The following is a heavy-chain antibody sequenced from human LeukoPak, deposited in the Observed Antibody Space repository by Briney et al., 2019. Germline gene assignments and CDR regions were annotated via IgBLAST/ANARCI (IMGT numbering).Heavy chain of an antibody. CDR1: GFTLSSHW. J-gene: IGHJ1*01. CDR2: ISGSGGTT. D-gene: IGHD3-10*01. Sequence: GGSLRLSCAASGFTLSSHWMSWVRQAPGKGLEWVSTISGSGGTTYYADSVKGRFTMSRDNSKNTLYLQMNSLRAEDTAVYYCATYYSSEYFQHWGQGTLVTVSA. CDR3: ATYYSSEYFQH. V-gene: IGHV3-23*01.